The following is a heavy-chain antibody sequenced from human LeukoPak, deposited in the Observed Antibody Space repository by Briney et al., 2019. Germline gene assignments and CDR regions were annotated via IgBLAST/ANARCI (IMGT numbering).Heavy chain of an antibody. CDR2: ISWNSGSI. Sequence: GRSLRLSCAASGFTFDDYAMHWVRQAPGKGLEWVSGISWNSGSIGYADSVKGRFTISRDNARNSLYLQMNSLRAEDTALYYCAKASHGMDGWGQGTTVTVSS. J-gene: IGHJ6*02. V-gene: IGHV3-9*01. CDR1: GFTFDDYA. CDR3: AKASHGMDG.